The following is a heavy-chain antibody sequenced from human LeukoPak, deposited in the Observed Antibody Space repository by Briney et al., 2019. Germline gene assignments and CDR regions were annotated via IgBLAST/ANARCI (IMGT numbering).Heavy chain of an antibody. D-gene: IGHD3-16*02. CDR2: INHSGST. CDR1: GGSFSGYY. J-gene: IGHJ4*02. V-gene: IGHV4-34*01. CDR3: ARVGTYDYVWGSYRSNLDY. Sequence: SETLSLTCAVYGGSFSGYYWSWIRQPPGKGLEWIGEINHSGSTNYNPSLKSRVTISVDTSKSQFSLKLSSVTAADTAVYYCARVGTYDYVWGSYRSNLDYWGQGTLVTVSS.